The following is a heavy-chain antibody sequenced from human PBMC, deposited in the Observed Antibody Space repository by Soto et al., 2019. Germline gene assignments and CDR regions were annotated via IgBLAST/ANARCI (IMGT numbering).Heavy chain of an antibody. D-gene: IGHD6-19*01. V-gene: IGHV4-39*01. Sequence: QLQLQESGPGLVRPSETLSLICTVSGGSITRNDHYWSWIRQSPGKGLEWIGDIKSSGSTNYNLFLKSRVSMSVETSKNQFSLKMNSVTAADSAVYYCARLGSSGWYQGSYFDYWGQGTLVTVSS. J-gene: IGHJ4*02. CDR2: IKSSGST. CDR1: GGSITRNDHY. CDR3: ARLGSSGWYQGSYFDY.